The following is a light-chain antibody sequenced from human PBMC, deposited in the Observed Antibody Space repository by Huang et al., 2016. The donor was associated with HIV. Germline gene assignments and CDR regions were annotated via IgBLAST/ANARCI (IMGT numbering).Light chain of an antibody. Sequence: DIVMTQSPLSLSVTPGVPASLSCRSSQSLLHSNGYNYLDWYLQKPGQSPQLLIYLGANRASGVPDRFSGSGSGTDFTLKISRVEAEDVGVYYCMQALQTPRTFGQGTKVEIK. J-gene: IGKJ1*01. CDR2: LGA. CDR1: QSLLHSNGYNY. V-gene: IGKV2-28*01. CDR3: MQALQTPRT.